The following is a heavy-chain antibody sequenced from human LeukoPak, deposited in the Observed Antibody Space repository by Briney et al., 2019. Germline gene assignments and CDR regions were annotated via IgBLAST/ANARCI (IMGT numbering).Heavy chain of an antibody. CDR3: ARDRDIVVVVAASLDY. D-gene: IGHD2-15*01. V-gene: IGHV3-30-3*01. CDR2: ISYDGSNK. Sequence: GGSLRLSCAASGFTFSSYAMHWVRQAPGKGLEWVAVISYDGSNKYYADSVKGRFTISRDNSKNTLYLQMNSLRAKDTAVYYCARDRDIVVVVAASLDYWGQGTLVTVSS. CDR1: GFTFSSYA. J-gene: IGHJ4*02.